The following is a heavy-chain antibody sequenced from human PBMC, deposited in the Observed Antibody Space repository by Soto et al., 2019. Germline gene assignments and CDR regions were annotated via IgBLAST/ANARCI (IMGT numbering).Heavy chain of an antibody. CDR3: ARGGGQWLVSYYYGMDV. Sequence: QVQLVESGGGVVQPGRSLRLSCAASGFTFSSYGMHWVRQAPGKGLEWVAVIWYDGSNKYYADSVKGRFTISRDNSKNTLYLQMNSLRAEDTAVHYCARGGGQWLVSYYYGMDVWGQGTTVTVSS. CDR1: GFTFSSYG. V-gene: IGHV3-33*01. D-gene: IGHD6-19*01. J-gene: IGHJ6*02. CDR2: IWYDGSNK.